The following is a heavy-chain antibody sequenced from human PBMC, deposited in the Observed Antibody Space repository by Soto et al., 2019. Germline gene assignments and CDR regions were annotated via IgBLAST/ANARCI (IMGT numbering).Heavy chain of an antibody. CDR1: GFTFSSYG. J-gene: IGHJ6*03. V-gene: IGHV3-30*18. Sequence: GGSLRLSCAASGFTFSSYGMHWVRQAPGKGLEWVAVISYDGSNKYYADSVKGRFTISRDNSKNTLYLQMNSLRAEDTAVYYCAKDRVTGVRHYYMAVWGKGIMVTVCS. CDR2: ISYDGSNK. CDR3: AKDRVTGVRHYYMAV. D-gene: IGHD4-4*01.